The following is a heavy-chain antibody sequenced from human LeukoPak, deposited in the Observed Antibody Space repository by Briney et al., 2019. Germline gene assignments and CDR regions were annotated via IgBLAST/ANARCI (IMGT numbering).Heavy chain of an antibody. CDR3: ALYMSSYYDSSGYLAIDY. Sequence: GASATVSFKASGYTFTSYGISWVRQAPGQGLEGMGWISAYNGNTNYAQKLQGTVTMTTDTSTSTAYMELRSLRSDDTAVYYCALYMSSYYDSSGYLAIDYWGQGTLVTVSS. CDR1: GYTFTSYG. D-gene: IGHD3-22*01. J-gene: IGHJ4*02. V-gene: IGHV1-18*01. CDR2: ISAYNGNT.